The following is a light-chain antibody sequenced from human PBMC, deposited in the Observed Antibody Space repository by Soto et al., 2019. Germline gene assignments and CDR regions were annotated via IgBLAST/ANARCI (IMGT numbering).Light chain of an antibody. CDR3: QQYGSSPPLT. Sequence: ENVLTQSPGTLSLSPGGRATLSCRASRSVSSSFLAWYQQKPGQAPRLLIYGASSRATGIPDRFSGSGSGTDFTLTISRLEPEDFAVYYCQQYGSSPPLTFGGGTKVEIK. J-gene: IGKJ4*01. CDR2: GAS. V-gene: IGKV3-20*01. CDR1: RSVSSSF.